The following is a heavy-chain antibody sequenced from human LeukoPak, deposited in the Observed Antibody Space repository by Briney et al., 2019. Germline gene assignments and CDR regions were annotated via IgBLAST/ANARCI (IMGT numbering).Heavy chain of an antibody. CDR1: GFTFSGYA. CDR2: IFSSGADT. J-gene: IGHJ4*02. Sequence: GGSLRLSCAASGFTFSGYAMSWVRQAPGRGLEWVSTIFSSGADTSVDSAKGRFTISRDNSKNTLYLQMNSLRAEDTAVYYCAKRSGNSGGYFDYWGQGTLVTVSS. D-gene: IGHD4-23*01. CDR3: AKRSGNSGGYFDY. V-gene: IGHV3-23*01.